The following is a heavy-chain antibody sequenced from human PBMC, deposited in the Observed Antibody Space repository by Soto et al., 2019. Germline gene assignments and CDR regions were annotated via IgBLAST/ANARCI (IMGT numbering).Heavy chain of an antibody. V-gene: IGHV4-34*01. Sequence: SETLSLTCAVYGGSFSGYYWSWIRQPPGKGLEWIGEINHSGSTNYNPSLKSRVTISVDTSKNQFSLKLSSVTAADTAVYYCARVRSGRHYYYRMDVWGQGTTVTVSS. CDR1: GGSFSGYY. CDR3: ARVRSGRHYYYRMDV. CDR2: INHSGST. J-gene: IGHJ6*02. D-gene: IGHD2-15*01.